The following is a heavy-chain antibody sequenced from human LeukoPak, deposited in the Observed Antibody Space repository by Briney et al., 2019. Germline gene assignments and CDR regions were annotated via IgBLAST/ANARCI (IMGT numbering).Heavy chain of an antibody. CDR3: ARRVNTMVRGVIFNWFDP. CDR2: IDPSDSYT. Sequence: GESLRISCKGSEYSFTSYWISWVRQMPGKGLEWMERIDPSDSYTNYSPSFQGHVTISADESISTAYLQCSSLKASDTAMYYCARRVNTMVRGVIFNWFDPWGQGTLVTVSS. D-gene: IGHD3-10*01. CDR1: EYSFTSYW. V-gene: IGHV5-10-1*01. J-gene: IGHJ5*02.